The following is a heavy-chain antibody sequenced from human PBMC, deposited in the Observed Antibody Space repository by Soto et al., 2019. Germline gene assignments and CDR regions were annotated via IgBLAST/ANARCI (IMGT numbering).Heavy chain of an antibody. CDR2: ISYDGSNK. Sequence: PGGSLRLSCAASGFTFSSYGMHWVRQAPGKGLEWVAVISYDGSNKYYADSVKGRFTISRDNSKNTLYLQMNSLRAEDTAVYYCAKGVFVVEPAPFDYWGQGTLVTVSS. J-gene: IGHJ4*02. D-gene: IGHD1-1*01. V-gene: IGHV3-30*18. CDR3: AKGVFVVEPAPFDY. CDR1: GFTFSSYG.